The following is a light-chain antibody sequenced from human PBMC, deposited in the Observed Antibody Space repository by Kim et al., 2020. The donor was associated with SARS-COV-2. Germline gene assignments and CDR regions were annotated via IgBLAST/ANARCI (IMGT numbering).Light chain of an antibody. V-gene: IGKV1-39*01. CDR2: GAS. CDR1: QTIKTY. CDR3: QQTYST. J-gene: IGKJ2*01. Sequence: DIQMTQSPSSLSASVGDRVTITCRASQTIKTYLNWYQQKPGKAPKLLIYGASNLQSGVPSRFSGSGSGTEFTLTISSLQPEDSATYYCQQTYSTFGQGTKLEI.